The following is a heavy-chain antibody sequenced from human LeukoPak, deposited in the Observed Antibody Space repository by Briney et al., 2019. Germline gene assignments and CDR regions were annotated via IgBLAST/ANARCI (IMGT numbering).Heavy chain of an antibody. CDR3: ARDLRCSSTSCYTEGWFDP. D-gene: IGHD2-2*02. V-gene: IGHV3-7*01. J-gene: IGHJ5*02. Sequence: GGSLRLSCAASGFTFSTYWMSWVRQAPGKGLEWVANIKDDGSEKYYVDSVKGRFTISRDNAKNSLYLQMNSLRAEDTAVYYCARDLRCSSTSCYTEGWFDPWGQGTLVTVSS. CDR2: IKDDGSEK. CDR1: GFTFSTYW.